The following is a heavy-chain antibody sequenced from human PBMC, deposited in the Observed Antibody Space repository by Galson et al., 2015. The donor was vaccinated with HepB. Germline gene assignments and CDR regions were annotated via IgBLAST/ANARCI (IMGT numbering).Heavy chain of an antibody. J-gene: IGHJ5*02. D-gene: IGHD3-9*01. CDR3: ARDPTYYDVLTGLGDSYYLDP. Sequence: SVKVSCKASGYTFTTYYLHWVRQAPGQGLEWMGTINPSGGSSNYAQKFQGRVTMTRDTSTSTVYMELSSLRSEDTAVYYCARDPTYYDVLTGLGDSYYLDPWGQGTLVTVSS. CDR1: GYTFTTYY. V-gene: IGHV1-46*03. CDR2: INPSGGSS.